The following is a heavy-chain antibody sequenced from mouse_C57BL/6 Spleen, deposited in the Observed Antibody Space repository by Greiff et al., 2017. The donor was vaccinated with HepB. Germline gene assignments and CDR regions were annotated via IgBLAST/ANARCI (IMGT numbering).Heavy chain of an antibody. CDR2: IDPSDSET. Sequence: QVQLQQPGAELVRPGSSVKLSCKASGYTFTSYWMHWVKQRPIQGLEWIGNIDPSDSETHYNQKFKDKATLTVDKSSSTAYMQLSSLTSEDSAVYYCARTGVTTVRDFGGWGTVTTVTVSS. CDR3: ARTGVTTVRDFGG. CDR1: GYTFTSYW. V-gene: IGHV1-52*01. J-gene: IGHJ1*03. D-gene: IGHD2-2*01.